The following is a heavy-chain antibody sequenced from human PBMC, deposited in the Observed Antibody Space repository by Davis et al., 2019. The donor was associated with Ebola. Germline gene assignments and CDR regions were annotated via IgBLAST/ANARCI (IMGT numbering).Heavy chain of an antibody. Sequence: MPSETLSLTCTVSGGSISSGDYYWSWIRQPPGKGLEWIGYIYYSGSTYYNPSLKSRVTISVDTSKNQFSLKLSSVTAADTAVYYCARDYPPPSYYYYYDMDVWGKGTTVTVSS. J-gene: IGHJ6*04. V-gene: IGHV4-30-4*01. CDR2: IYYSGST. CDR3: ARDYPPPSYYYYYDMDV. CDR1: GGSISSGDYY.